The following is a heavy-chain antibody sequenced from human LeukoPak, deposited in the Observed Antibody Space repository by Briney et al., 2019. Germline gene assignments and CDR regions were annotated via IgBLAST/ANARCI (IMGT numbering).Heavy chain of an antibody. J-gene: IGHJ3*02. V-gene: IGHV4-38-2*02. CDR2: IYHSGST. Sequence: SETLSLTCTVSGYSISSGYYWGWIRQPPGKGLEWIGSIYHSGSTYYNPSLKSRVTISVDTSKNQFSLKLSFVTAADTAVYYCARLSPGIAVAGDAFDIWGQGTMVTVSS. CDR3: ARLSPGIAVAGDAFDI. CDR1: GYSISSGYY. D-gene: IGHD6-19*01.